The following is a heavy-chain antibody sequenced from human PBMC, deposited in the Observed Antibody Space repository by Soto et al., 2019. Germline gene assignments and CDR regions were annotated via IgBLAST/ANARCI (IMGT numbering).Heavy chain of an antibody. Sequence: QVQLQESGPGLVKPSGTLSLTCAVSGVSISSHDWWTWVRQPPGKGLEWIGESHQSGSTNYNSSLXSRVTIEVDTSKNQFSLNLRSVTVADTAVYYCATRDNTRFFWGEGTLVTVST. CDR1: GVSISSHDW. D-gene: IGHD1-20*01. CDR3: ATRDNTRFF. J-gene: IGHJ4*02. CDR2: SHQSGST. V-gene: IGHV4-4*02.